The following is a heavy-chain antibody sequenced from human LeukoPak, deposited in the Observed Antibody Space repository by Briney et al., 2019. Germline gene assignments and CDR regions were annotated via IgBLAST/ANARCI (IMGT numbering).Heavy chain of an antibody. CDR1: GGSISSYY. CDR2: IYYSGST. CDR3: ARDWVSSSIGYGMDV. J-gene: IGHJ6*04. V-gene: IGHV4-59*01. Sequence: SETLSLTCTVSGGSISSYYWNWIRQPPGQRLEWIGYIYYSGSTNYSPPLKSRVTISVDTSKNQFSLKLSSVTAADTAVYYCARDWVSSSIGYGMDVWGKGTTVTVSS. D-gene: IGHD6-6*01.